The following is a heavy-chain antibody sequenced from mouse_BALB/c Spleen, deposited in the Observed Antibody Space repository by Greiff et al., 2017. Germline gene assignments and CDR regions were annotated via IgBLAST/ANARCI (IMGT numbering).Heavy chain of an antibody. CDR1: GYAFTNYL. J-gene: IGHJ3*01. D-gene: IGHD2-14*01. V-gene: IGHV1-54*01. Sequence: VQRVESGAELVRPGTSVKVSCKASGYAFTNYLIEWVKQRPGQGLEWIGVINPGSGGTNYNEKFKGKATLTADKSSSTAYMQLSSLTSDDSAVYFCARGEVRRGLAYWGQGTLVTVSA. CDR2: INPGSGGT. CDR3: ARGEVRRGLAY.